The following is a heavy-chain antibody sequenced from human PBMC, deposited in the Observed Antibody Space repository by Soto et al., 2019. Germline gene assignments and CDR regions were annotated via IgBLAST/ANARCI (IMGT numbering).Heavy chain of an antibody. CDR1: GFTLSSYS. V-gene: IGHV3-21*01. CDR3: ASGMCTVSTCYYGMDV. J-gene: IGHJ6*02. Sequence: EVQLVESGGGLVKPGGSLRLSCAASGFTLSSYSMNWVRQAPGKGLEWVSSISSSSRYIYYADSVKGRFTISRDNATNSLYLKRNRLEAEDTAVYYCASGMCTVSTCYYGMDVWAQGPTVALSS. D-gene: IGHD4-17*01. CDR2: ISSSSRYI.